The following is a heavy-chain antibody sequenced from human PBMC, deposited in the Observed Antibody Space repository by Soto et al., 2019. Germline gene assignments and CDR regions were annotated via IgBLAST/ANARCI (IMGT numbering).Heavy chain of an antibody. CDR2: IYSGGST. D-gene: IGHD2-21*01. CDR3: ARGGVMRFDP. CDR1: GFTFSSYA. J-gene: IGHJ5*02. Sequence: EVQVLESGGGLVQPGGSLRLSCAASGFTFSSYAMSWVRQAPGKGLEWVSVIYSGGSTYYADSVKGRFTISRDNSKNTLYLQMNSLRAEDTAVYYCARGGVMRFDPWGQGTLVTVSS. V-gene: IGHV3-23*03.